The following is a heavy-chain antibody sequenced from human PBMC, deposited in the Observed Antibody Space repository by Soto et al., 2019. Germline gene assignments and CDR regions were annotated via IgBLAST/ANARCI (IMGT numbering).Heavy chain of an antibody. CDR2: IIPIFGTA. V-gene: IGHV1-69*13. Sequence: VKVSCKASGGTFSSYAISWVRQAPGQGLEWMGGIIPIFGTANYAQKFQGRVTITADESTSTAYMELSSLRSEDTAVYYCARTQWLEPRYYYYGMDVWGQGTTVTVSS. D-gene: IGHD6-19*01. CDR1: GGTFSSYA. J-gene: IGHJ6*01. CDR3: ARTQWLEPRYYYYGMDV.